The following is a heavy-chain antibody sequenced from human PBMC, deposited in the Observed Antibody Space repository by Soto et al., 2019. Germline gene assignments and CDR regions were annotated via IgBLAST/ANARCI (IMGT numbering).Heavy chain of an antibody. CDR2: ISGSSSNI. Sequence: EVQLVESGGGLVQPGGSLRLSCAASGFSFSNYAMDWVRQAPGKGLEWVSYISGSSSNIRYADSVKGRFTISIDNAKSSVYLQMNSLRADDTAVYYCARDPSRGSDWARYLDLWGRGTLVTVSS. CDR3: ARDPSRGSDWARYLDL. J-gene: IGHJ2*01. V-gene: IGHV3-48*01. CDR1: GFSFSNYA. D-gene: IGHD1-26*01.